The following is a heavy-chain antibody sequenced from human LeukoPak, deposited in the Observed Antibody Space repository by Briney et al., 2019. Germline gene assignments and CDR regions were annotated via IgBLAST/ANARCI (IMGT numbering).Heavy chain of an antibody. CDR1: GGSISSSSYY. CDR3: ARVPNYGSGSGFDP. J-gene: IGHJ5*02. V-gene: IGHV3-53*01. D-gene: IGHD3-10*01. Sequence: PSETLSLTCTVSGGSISSSSYYWGWIRQPPGKGLEWVSVIYSGGSTYYADSVKGRFTISRDNSKNTLYLQMNSLRAEDTAAYYCARVPNYGSGSGFDPWGQGTLVTVSS. CDR2: IYSGGST.